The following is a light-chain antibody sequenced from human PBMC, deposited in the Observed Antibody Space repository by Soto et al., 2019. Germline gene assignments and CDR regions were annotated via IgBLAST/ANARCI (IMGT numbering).Light chain of an antibody. J-gene: IGLJ1*01. V-gene: IGLV2-14*01. CDR3: SSYTSSYV. CDR1: SSDVGGYNY. Sequence: QSAPTQPASVSGSPGQSITISCTGTSSDVGGYNYVSWYQQHPGKAPKLMIYDVSNRPSGVSNRFSGSKSGNTASLTISGLQAEDEADYYCSSYTSSYVFGTGTKLTVL. CDR2: DVS.